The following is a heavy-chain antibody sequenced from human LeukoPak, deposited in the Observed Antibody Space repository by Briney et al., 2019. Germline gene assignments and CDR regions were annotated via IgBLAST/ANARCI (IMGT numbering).Heavy chain of an antibody. CDR3: AREPRVATIRDAFDI. CDR2: IYYSGST. J-gene: IGHJ3*02. Sequence: SETLSLTCTVSGGSISSYYWSWIRQPPGKGLEWIGYIYYSGSTNYRPSLKSRVTISVDTSKNQFSLKLSSVTAADTAVYYCAREPRVATIRDAFDIWGQGTMVTVSS. CDR1: GGSISSYY. V-gene: IGHV4-59*01. D-gene: IGHD5-24*01.